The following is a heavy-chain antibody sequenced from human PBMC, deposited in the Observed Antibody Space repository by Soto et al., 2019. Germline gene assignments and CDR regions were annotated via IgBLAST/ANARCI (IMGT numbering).Heavy chain of an antibody. CDR1: GGSISSSNW. CDR2: MYHSGST. D-gene: IGHD2-15*01. CDR3: ARAHCSGGSCYSVQHWFDP. V-gene: IGHV4-4*02. Sequence: QVQLQESGPGLVKPSGTLSLTCAVSGGSISSSNWWSWVRQPPGKGLEWIGEMYHSGSTNHNPSHKSRVTISVDKSKNQFSLKLSSVTAAATAVYYCARAHCSGGSCYSVQHWFDPWGQGTLVTVSS. J-gene: IGHJ5*02.